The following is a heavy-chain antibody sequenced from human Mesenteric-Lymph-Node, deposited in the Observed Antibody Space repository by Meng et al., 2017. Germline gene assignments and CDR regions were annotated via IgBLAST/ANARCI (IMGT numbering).Heavy chain of an antibody. CDR2: ISYDGSNK. Sequence: GGSLRLSCAASGFTFSSYAMHWVRQAPGKGLEWVAVISYDGSNKYYADSVKGRFTISRDNAKNSLYLQMNSLRAEDTAVYYCARRDSSSWYVLRYYYYYGMDVWGQGTTVTVSS. J-gene: IGHJ6*02. CDR1: GFTFSSYA. D-gene: IGHD6-13*01. CDR3: ARRDSSSWYVLRYYYYYGMDV. V-gene: IGHV3-30*07.